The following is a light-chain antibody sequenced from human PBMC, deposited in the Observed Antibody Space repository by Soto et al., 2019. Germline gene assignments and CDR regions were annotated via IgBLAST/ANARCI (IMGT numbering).Light chain of an antibody. CDR3: SSYAGSNNWV. Sequence: QSALTQPPSASGSPGQSVTISCTGTSSDVGGYNYVSWYQQHTGKAPKLMIYEVSKRPSGVPDRFFGSKSGNTASLTVSGLQAEDEADYYCSSYAGSNNWVFGGGTKVTVL. J-gene: IGLJ3*02. V-gene: IGLV2-8*01. CDR2: EVS. CDR1: SSDVGGYNY.